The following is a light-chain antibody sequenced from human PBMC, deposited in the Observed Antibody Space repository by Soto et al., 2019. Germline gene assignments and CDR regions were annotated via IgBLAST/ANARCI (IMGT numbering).Light chain of an antibody. J-gene: IGLJ1*01. CDR1: SSDVGDNY. CDR3: SAYAGSNNFV. V-gene: IGLV2-8*01. CDR2: EVS. Sequence: QSALTQPPSASGSPGQSVTISCTGTSSDVGDNYVSWYQHHLGKAPKLIIYEVSQRPSGVPDRFSGSKSGNTASLTVSGLQTEDEADYYCSAYAGSNNFVFGSGTKLTVL.